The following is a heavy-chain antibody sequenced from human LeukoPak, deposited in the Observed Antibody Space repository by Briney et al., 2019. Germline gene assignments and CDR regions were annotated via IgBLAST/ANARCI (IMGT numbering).Heavy chain of an antibody. J-gene: IGHJ4*02. CDR3: ARVDSSGYYLDY. CDR2: IIPILGIA. D-gene: IGHD3-22*01. Sequence: SVKVSCKASGGTFSSYAISWVRQAPGQGLEWMGRIIPILGIANYAHKFQGRVTITADKSTSTAYMELSSLRSEDTAVYYCARVDSSGYYLDYWGQGTLVTVSS. V-gene: IGHV1-69*04. CDR1: GGTFSSYA.